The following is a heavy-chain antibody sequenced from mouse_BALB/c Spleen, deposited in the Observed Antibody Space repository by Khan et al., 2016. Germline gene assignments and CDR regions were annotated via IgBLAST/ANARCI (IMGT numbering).Heavy chain of an antibody. CDR1: GCAFSSYW. V-gene: IGHV1-80*01. J-gene: IGHJ4*01. CDR3: AKRTGTREAMDY. CDR2: IYPGDGAT. Sequence: QVQLKESGAELVRPGSSVKISCKASGCAFSSYWMNWVKQRPGQGLEWIGQIYPGDGATNYNGKFKGKATLTADKSSSTAYMQLSSLTSEDSGVYFCAKRTGTREAMDYWGQGTSVTVSS. D-gene: IGHD4-1*01.